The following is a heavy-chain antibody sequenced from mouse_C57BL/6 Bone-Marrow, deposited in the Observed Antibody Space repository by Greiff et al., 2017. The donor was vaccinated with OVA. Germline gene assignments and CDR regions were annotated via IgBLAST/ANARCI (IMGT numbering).Heavy chain of an antibody. CDR3: TTFITTVVAPFFDY. J-gene: IGHJ2*01. Sequence: EVQLQQSGAELVRPGASVKLSCTASGFNIKDDYMHWVKQRPEQGLEWIGWIDPENGDTEYASKFQGKATITADTSSITAYLQLSSLTSEDTAVYYCTTFITTVVAPFFDYWGQGTTLTVSS. CDR2: IDPENGDT. CDR1: GFNIKDDY. D-gene: IGHD1-1*01. V-gene: IGHV14-4*01.